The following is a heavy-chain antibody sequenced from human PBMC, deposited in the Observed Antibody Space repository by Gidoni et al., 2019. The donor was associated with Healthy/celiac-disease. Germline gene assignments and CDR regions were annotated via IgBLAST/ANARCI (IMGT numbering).Heavy chain of an antibody. Sequence: EVQLVEYGGGLVPPGVYLRLSCADHGFTFSSYWMSWVRQDPGKGLALVANIKQDGSEKYYVDSVKGRFTISRDNAKNSLYLQMNSLRAEDTAVYYCARDAGGEWLLRVFDAFDIWGQGTMVTVSS. CDR2: IKQDGSEK. CDR3: ARDAGGEWLLRVFDAFDI. V-gene: IGHV3-7*04. D-gene: IGHD3-3*01. J-gene: IGHJ3*02. CDR1: GFTFSSYW.